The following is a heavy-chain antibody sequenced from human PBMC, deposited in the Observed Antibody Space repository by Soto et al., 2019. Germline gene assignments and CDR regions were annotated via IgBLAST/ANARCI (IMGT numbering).Heavy chain of an antibody. J-gene: IGHJ4*02. CDR2: VYYNGIT. CDR1: GGSISSTNYY. Sequence: SETLSLTCTVSGGSISSTNYYWGWVRLPPGKGLEWIGCVYYNGITYYNPSLESRVTISLDTSKSQFSLKLNSVTAADTAVYYCARQRTSGWYLFDSWGQGTLVTVSS. D-gene: IGHD6-19*01. CDR3: ARQRTSGWYLFDS. V-gene: IGHV4-39*01.